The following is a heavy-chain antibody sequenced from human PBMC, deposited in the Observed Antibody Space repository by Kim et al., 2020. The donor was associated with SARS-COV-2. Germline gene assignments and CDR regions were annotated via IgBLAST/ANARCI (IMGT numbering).Heavy chain of an antibody. J-gene: IGHJ6*02. Sequence: NPHLTSRVTRSVDKSKNQFSRKLSSVAAADTAVYYCARYRGRGGYYGMDVWGQGTTVTVSS. V-gene: IGHV4-4*02. CDR3: ARYRGRGGYYGMDV. D-gene: IGHD3-10*01.